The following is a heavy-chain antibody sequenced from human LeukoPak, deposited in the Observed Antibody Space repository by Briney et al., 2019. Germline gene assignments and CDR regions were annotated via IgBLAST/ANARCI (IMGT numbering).Heavy chain of an antibody. J-gene: IGHJ4*02. V-gene: IGHV4-39*01. CDR3: AIGVIKIDY. D-gene: IGHD3-10*01. CDR2: IYYSGST. CDR1: GGSISSSSYY. Sequence: SETLSLPCTVSGGSISSSSYYWGWIRQPPGKVLERIGSIYYSGSTYYNPSLKSRVTISVDTSKNQFSLKPSSVTAADTAVYYCAIGVIKIDYWGQGTLVTVSS.